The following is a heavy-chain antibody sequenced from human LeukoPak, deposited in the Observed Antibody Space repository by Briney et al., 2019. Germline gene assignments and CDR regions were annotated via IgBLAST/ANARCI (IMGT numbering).Heavy chain of an antibody. CDR1: GGTFSSYA. D-gene: IGHD1-1*01. J-gene: IGHJ5*02. CDR3: ARRTGTTVWFWFDP. V-gene: IGHV1-69*13. CDR2: IIPIFGTA. Sequence: ASVKVSCTASGGTFSSYAISWVRQAPGQGLEWMGGIIPIFGTANYAQKFQGRVTITADESTSTAYMELSSLRSEDTAVYYCARRTGTTVWFWFDPWGQGTLVTVSS.